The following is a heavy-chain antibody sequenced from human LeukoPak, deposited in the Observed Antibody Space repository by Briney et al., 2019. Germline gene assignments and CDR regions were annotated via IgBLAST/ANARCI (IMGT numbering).Heavy chain of an antibody. CDR3: AKGPRPSHCSGGSCYGYFDY. Sequence: GGSLRLSCAASGFTFSSYGMHWVRQAPGKGLEWVAFIRYDGSNKYYADSVKGRFTISRDNSKTTLYLQMNSLRAEDTAVYYCAKGPRPSHCSGGSCYGYFDYWGQGTLVTVSS. CDR1: GFTFSSYG. J-gene: IGHJ4*02. V-gene: IGHV3-30*02. CDR2: IRYDGSNK. D-gene: IGHD2-15*01.